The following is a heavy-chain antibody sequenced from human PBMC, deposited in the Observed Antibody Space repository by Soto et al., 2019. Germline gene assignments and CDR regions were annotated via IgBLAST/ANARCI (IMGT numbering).Heavy chain of an antibody. CDR3: AKEGGLSGSYYISSSYYFDY. D-gene: IGHD1-26*01. CDR1: GFTFSSYG. J-gene: IGHJ4*02. Sequence: GGSLRLSCAACGFTFSSYGMHWVRQAPGKGLEWVAIISYDGSNTYYADSVKGRFTISRDNSKNTLYLQMNSLRAEDTSVYYCAKEGGLSGSYYISSSYYFDYWGQGTLVTVSS. V-gene: IGHV3-30*18. CDR2: ISYDGSNT.